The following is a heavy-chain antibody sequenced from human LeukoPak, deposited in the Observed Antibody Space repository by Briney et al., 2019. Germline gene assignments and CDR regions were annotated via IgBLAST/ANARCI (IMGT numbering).Heavy chain of an antibody. CDR1: GFTFSDYY. D-gene: IGHD3-22*01. V-gene: IGHV3-11*04. J-gene: IGHJ4*02. CDR2: ISSSGSTI. CDR3: ARDDSSGYLYYFDY. Sequence: GGSLRLSCAASGFTFSDYYISWLRQAPGKGLEWVSYISSSGSTIYYADSVKGRFTISRDNAKNSLYLQMNSLRAEDTAVYYCARDDSSGYLYYFDYWGQGTLVTVSS.